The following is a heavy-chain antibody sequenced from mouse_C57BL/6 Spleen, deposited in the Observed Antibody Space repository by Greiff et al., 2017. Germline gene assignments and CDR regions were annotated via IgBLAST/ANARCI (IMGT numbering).Heavy chain of an antibody. CDR2: IYPSDSET. J-gene: IGHJ4*01. CDR3: AREIRDARDY. D-gene: IGHD2-4*01. V-gene: IGHV1-61*01. Sequence: QVQLQQPGAELVRPGSSVKLSCKASGYTFTSYWMDWVKQRPGQGLEWIGNIYPSDSETHYNQKFKDKATLTVDKSSSTAYMQLSSLTSEDSAVYYCAREIRDARDYWGQGTSVTVSS. CDR1: GYTFTSYW.